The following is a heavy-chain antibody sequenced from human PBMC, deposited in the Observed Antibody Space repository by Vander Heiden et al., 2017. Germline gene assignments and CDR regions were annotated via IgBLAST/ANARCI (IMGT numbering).Heavy chain of an antibody. Sequence: NAWMNWVRQAPGKGLEWVGRIKSKTDGGTTDYAAPVKGRFTISRDDSKNTLYLQMNSLKTEDTAVYYCTTVFYGLYDYYYYGMDVWGQGTTVTVSS. V-gene: IGHV3-15*07. CDR1: NAW. CDR3: TTVFYGLYDYYYYGMDV. D-gene: IGHD3-16*02. CDR2: IKSKTDGGTT. J-gene: IGHJ6*02.